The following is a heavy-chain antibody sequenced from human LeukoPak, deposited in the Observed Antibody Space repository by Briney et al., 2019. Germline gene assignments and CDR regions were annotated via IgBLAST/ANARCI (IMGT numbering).Heavy chain of an antibody. CDR3: ARDLLKSGYGPYGY. J-gene: IGHJ4*02. D-gene: IGHD5-12*01. Sequence: ASVKVSCKASGYTFTSYGISWVRQAPGQGLEWMGWISVYNGNTNYAQKLQGRVTMTTDTSTSTAYMELRSLRSDDTAVYYCARDLLKSGYGPYGYWGQGTLVTVSS. CDR2: ISVYNGNT. V-gene: IGHV1-18*01. CDR1: GYTFTSYG.